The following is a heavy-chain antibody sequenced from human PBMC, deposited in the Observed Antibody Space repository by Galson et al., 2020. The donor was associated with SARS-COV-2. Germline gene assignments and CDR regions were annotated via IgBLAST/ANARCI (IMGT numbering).Heavy chain of an antibody. CDR2: INPNSGVT. V-gene: IGHV1-2*02. J-gene: IGHJ5*02. Sequence: ASVKVSCKASGYSFTGYSVHWVPQAPGQGLEWMGWINPNSGVTNYAQRFQGRVTMTRDTSINAAYMELSSLRSDDTAVYYCARDVYCDASGCAQRMVLWFDPWGQGTLVTVSA. CDR1: GYSFTGYS. CDR3: ARDVYCDASGCAQRMVLWFDP. D-gene: IGHD2-21*01.